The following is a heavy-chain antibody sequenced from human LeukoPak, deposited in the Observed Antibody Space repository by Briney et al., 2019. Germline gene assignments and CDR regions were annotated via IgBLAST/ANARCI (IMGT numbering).Heavy chain of an antibody. V-gene: IGHV3-30-3*01. D-gene: IGHD6-19*01. CDR3: ARGQWLDYVDY. J-gene: IGHJ4*02. CDR1: GFTFSSYA. Sequence: PGGPLRLSCAASGFTFSSYAMHWVRQAPGTGLEWVAVISYDGSNKYYADSVKGRFTISRDNSKNTLYLQMNSLRAKDTAVYYCARGQWLDYVDYWGQGTLVTVSS. CDR2: ISYDGSNK.